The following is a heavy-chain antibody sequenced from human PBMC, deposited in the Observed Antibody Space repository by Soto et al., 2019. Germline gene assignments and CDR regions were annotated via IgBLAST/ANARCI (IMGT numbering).Heavy chain of an antibody. CDR1: GFTFRSYG. Sequence: QRLSCAASGFTFRSYGMHWVRQAPGKGLEWVAVISYDGSNKYYADSVKGRFTISRDNSKNTLYLQMNSLRAEDTAVYYCSKTNYGDYVRVRDPIDYWGQGTLVTVSS. V-gene: IGHV3-30*18. J-gene: IGHJ4*02. D-gene: IGHD4-17*01. CDR3: SKTNYGDYVRVRDPIDY. CDR2: ISYDGSNK.